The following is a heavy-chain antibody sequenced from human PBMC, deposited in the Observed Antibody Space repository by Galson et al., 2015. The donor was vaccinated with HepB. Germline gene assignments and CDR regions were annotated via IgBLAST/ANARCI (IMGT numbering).Heavy chain of an antibody. D-gene: IGHD6-19*01. CDR2: IKSDGSST. V-gene: IGHV3-74*03. CDR3: GRGMDSSGWSPADL. CDR1: GFTFSIYW. J-gene: IGHJ5*02. Sequence: SLRLSCAASGFTFSIYWMYWVRQAPGKGLVWVSRIKSDGSSTTYADSVKGRFTISRDNAKNTLYLEMNSLRAEDTAVYYCGRGMDSSGWSPADLWGQGTLVTVSS.